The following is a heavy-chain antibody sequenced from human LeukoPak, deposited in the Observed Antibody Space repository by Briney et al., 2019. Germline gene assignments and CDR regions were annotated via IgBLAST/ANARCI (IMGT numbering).Heavy chain of an antibody. V-gene: IGHV3-53*01. Sequence: QPGGSLRLSCAASGFTFSSYAMSWVRQAPGKGLEWVSVIYSGGSTYYADSVKGRFTISRDNSKNTLYLQMNSLRAEDTAVYYCARSLRRGDAYDYWGQGTLVTVSS. CDR2: IYSGGST. D-gene: IGHD2-21*02. J-gene: IGHJ4*02. CDR3: ARSLRRGDAYDY. CDR1: GFTFSSYA.